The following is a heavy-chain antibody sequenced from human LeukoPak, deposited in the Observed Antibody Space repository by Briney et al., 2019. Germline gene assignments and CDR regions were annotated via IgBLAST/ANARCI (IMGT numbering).Heavy chain of an antibody. CDR1: GGTFSSYA. Sequence: GASVKVSCKASGGTFSSYAISWVRQAPGQGLEWMGRIIPILGIANYAQKFQGRVTITADKSTSTAFMELSSLRSEDTAVYYCARGATDDAFDIWGQGTMVTVSS. CDR3: ARGATDDAFDI. D-gene: IGHD1-26*01. J-gene: IGHJ3*02. V-gene: IGHV1-69*04. CDR2: IIPILGIA.